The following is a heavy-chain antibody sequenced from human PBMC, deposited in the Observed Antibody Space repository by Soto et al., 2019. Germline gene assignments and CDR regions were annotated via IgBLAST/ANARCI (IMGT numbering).Heavy chain of an antibody. CDR1: GYTFTSYG. Sequence: QVRLVQSGAEVKKPGASVKVSCKASGYTFTSYGISWVRQAPGQGLEWMGWISAYNGNTNYAQKLQGRVTMTTDTSTSTAYMELRSLRSDDTAVYYCARDTRIPVSSSTYYFDYWGQGTLVTVSS. CDR3: ARDTRIPVSSSTYYFDY. V-gene: IGHV1-18*01. J-gene: IGHJ4*02. CDR2: ISAYNGNT. D-gene: IGHD2-8*01.